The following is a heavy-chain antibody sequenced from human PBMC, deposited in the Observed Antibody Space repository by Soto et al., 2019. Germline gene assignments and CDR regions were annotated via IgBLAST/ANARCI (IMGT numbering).Heavy chain of an antibody. V-gene: IGHV1-24*01. D-gene: IGHD2-15*01. Sequence: ASVKVSCKVSGYTLTELSMHWVRQAPGKGLEWMGGFDPEDGETIYAQKFQGRVTMTEDTSTDTAYMELSSLRSEDTAVYYCATVTGPVVAATPSLNYYYYGMDVWGQGTTVTVSS. CDR1: GYTLTELS. CDR3: ATVTGPVVAATPSLNYYYYGMDV. J-gene: IGHJ6*02. CDR2: FDPEDGET.